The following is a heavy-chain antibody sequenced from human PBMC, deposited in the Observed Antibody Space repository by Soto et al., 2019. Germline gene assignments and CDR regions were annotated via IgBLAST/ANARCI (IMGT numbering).Heavy chain of an antibody. J-gene: IGHJ5*02. Sequence: EVQLVESGGGLVKPGGSLRLSCAASGFTFSNAWMNWVRQAPGKGLEWVGRIRSKTDGGTADYAGPVQGRFTISRDDSKDTLYLQINSLKSEDTAVYFCARHPVGGNWFDPWGQGTLVTVSS. CDR1: GFTFSNAW. CDR3: ARHPVGGNWFDP. CDR2: IRSKTDGGTA. D-gene: IGHD1-26*01. V-gene: IGHV3-15*07.